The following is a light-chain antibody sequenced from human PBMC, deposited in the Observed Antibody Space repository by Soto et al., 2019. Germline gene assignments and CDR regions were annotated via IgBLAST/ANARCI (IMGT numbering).Light chain of an antibody. Sequence: QSVLTQPASVSGSPGQSITISCTGTSSVVGGYNYVSWCQQHPGKVPKLMIYEVSNRPSGVSNRFSGSRSGTTASLTISGLQAEDEADYYCSSYSSSSPYVFGTGTKVTVL. CDR3: SSYSSSSPYV. CDR2: EVS. CDR1: SSVVGGYNY. V-gene: IGLV2-14*01. J-gene: IGLJ1*01.